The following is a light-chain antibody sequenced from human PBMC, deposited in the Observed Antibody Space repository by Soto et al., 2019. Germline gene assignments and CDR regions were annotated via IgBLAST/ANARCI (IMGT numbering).Light chain of an antibody. J-gene: IGLJ1*01. CDR2: DVD. V-gene: IGLV2-14*01. CDR1: SSDIGSHNY. Sequence: QPVLTQPASVSGSPGQSITISCTGTSSDIGSHNYVYWYRQHPGKAPKLLIFDVDNRPSGVSGRFSGSKSGNTASLTISGLQAEDEADYYCSSYTSSSTHDYVFGTGTKLTVL. CDR3: SSYTSSSTHDYV.